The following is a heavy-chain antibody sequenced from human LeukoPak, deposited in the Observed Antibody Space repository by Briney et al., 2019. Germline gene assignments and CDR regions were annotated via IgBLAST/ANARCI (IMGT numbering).Heavy chain of an antibody. CDR2: ISDSGGSK. CDR3: ARQLGYCSSGTCYFDS. Sequence: GGSLRLSCAASGFTFNQYPMSWVRQAPGKGLEWVSAISDSGGSKYDADSVEGRFTISRDNSKNTPYLQMNNLRAEDTAIYYCARQLGYCSSGTCYFDSWGQGTLVTVSS. CDR1: GFTFNQYP. V-gene: IGHV3-23*01. D-gene: IGHD2-15*01. J-gene: IGHJ4*02.